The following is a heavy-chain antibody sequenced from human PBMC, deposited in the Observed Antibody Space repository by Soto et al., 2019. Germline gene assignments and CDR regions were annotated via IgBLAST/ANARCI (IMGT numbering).Heavy chain of an antibody. CDR1: GYTFTGYY. CDR3: ARRYYDSSGYSGDAFDI. Sequence: ASVKVSCKASGYTFTGYYMHWVRQAPGQGLEWMGWINPNSGGTNYAQKFQGWVTMTRDTSISTAYMELSRLRSDDTAVYYCARRYYDSSGYSGDAFDIWGQGTMVTVSS. D-gene: IGHD3-22*01. J-gene: IGHJ3*02. CDR2: INPNSGGT. V-gene: IGHV1-2*04.